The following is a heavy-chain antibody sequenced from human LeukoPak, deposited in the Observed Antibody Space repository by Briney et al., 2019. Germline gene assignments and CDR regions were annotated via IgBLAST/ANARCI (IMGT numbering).Heavy chain of an antibody. Sequence: GGSLRLSCAASGFTFSSYWMSWVRQAPGKGLEWVANIKQDGSEKYYVDSVKGRFTISRDNAKNSLYLQMNSLRAEDTAVYYCAREGYCSSTSCLDAFDSWGQGTMVTVSS. CDR1: GFTFSSYW. CDR2: IKQDGSEK. V-gene: IGHV3-7*01. J-gene: IGHJ3*02. D-gene: IGHD2-2*01. CDR3: AREGYCSSTSCLDAFDS.